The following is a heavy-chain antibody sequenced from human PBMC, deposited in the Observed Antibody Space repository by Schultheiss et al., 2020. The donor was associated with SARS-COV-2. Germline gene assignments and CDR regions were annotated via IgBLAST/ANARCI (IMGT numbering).Heavy chain of an antibody. V-gene: IGHV3-49*04. D-gene: IGHD5-18*01. CDR3: TRDSNLQDVDTANY. J-gene: IGHJ4*02. Sequence: GGSLRLSCTASGFTFGDYAMSWVRQAPGKGLEWVGFIRSKAYGGTTEYAASVKGRFTISRDDSKSIAYLQMNSLKTEDTAVYYCTRDSNLQDVDTANYWGQGTLVTVSS. CDR1: GFTFGDYA. CDR2: IRSKAYGGTT.